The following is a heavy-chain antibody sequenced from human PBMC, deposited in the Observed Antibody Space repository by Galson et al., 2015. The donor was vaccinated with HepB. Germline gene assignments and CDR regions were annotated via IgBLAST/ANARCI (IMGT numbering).Heavy chain of an antibody. J-gene: IGHJ4*02. Sequence: SVKVSCKASGGTFSGYAISWVRQAPGQGLEWMGGIIPIFGIANYAQKFQGRVTITADESTSTAYMELSSLRSEDTAVYYCARAYPGIAAAFDYWGQGTLVTVSS. CDR1: GGTFSGYA. V-gene: IGHV1-69*13. CDR3: ARAYPGIAAAFDY. D-gene: IGHD6-13*01. CDR2: IIPIFGIA.